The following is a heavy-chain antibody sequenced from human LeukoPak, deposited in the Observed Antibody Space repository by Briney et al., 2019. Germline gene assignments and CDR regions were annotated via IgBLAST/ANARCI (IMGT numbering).Heavy chain of an antibody. D-gene: IGHD3-22*01. CDR1: GFTFSSYA. CDR3: ARGDSSGYNGMDV. Sequence: GGSLRLSCAASGFTFSSYAMHWVRQAPGKGLEWVAVIWYDGSNKYYADSVKGRFTISRDNSKNTLYLQMNSLRAEDTAVYYCARGDSSGYNGMDVWGQGTTVTVSS. V-gene: IGHV3-33*08. CDR2: IWYDGSNK. J-gene: IGHJ6*02.